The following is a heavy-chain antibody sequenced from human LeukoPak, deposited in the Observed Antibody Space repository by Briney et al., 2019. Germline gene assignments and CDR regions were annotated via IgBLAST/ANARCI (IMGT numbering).Heavy chain of an antibody. Sequence: GGSLRLSCAASGFTFSSYSMNWVRQAPGKGLEWVSSISSSSSYIYYADSAKGRFTISRDNAKNSLYLQMNSLGAEDTAVYYCARIWFGELRVGMDVWGKGTTVTVSS. D-gene: IGHD3-10*01. CDR2: ISSSSSYI. CDR3: ARIWFGELRVGMDV. V-gene: IGHV3-21*01. CDR1: GFTFSSYS. J-gene: IGHJ6*04.